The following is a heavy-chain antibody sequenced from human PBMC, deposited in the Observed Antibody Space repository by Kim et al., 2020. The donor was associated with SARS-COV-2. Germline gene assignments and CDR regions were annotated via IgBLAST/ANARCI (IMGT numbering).Heavy chain of an antibody. D-gene: IGHD3-3*01. CDR3: ARVGIWRYGMDV. CDR1: GFTFSDYY. V-gene: IGHV3-11*05. J-gene: IGHJ6*02. CDR2: ISSSSSYT. Sequence: GGSLRLSCAASGFTFSDYYMSWIRQAPGKGLEWVSYISSSSSYTNYADSVKGRFTISRDNAKNSLYLQMNSLRAEDTAVYYCARVGIWRYGMDVWGQGTTVTVSS.